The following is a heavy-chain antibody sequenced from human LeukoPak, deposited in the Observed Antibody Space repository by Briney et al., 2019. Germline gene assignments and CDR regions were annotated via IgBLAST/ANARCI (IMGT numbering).Heavy chain of an antibody. Sequence: PSDTLSLTCTVSGGSISSYYWNWIRQPPGKGLEWIGYIYYSGSTNYNPSLKSRATISVDTSKNQFSLRLSSVTAADTAVYYCASEVSGRFGYWGQGTLVTVSS. V-gene: IGHV4-59*07. J-gene: IGHJ4*02. D-gene: IGHD6-25*01. CDR1: GGSISSYY. CDR2: IYYSGST. CDR3: ASEVSGRFGY.